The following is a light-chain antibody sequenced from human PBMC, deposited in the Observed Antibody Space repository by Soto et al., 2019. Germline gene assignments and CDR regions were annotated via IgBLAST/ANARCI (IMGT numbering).Light chain of an antibody. V-gene: IGLV1-40*01. Sequence: QSVLTQPPSVSGAPGQRVPLSCTGNGSNIGANYDVHWYQQLPGSAPRLLIYANRNRPAGVSDRFSGSKSDTSASLVISGLQADDEADYDGQSYAMSLSTWIFGNGTKLTVL. CDR1: GSNIGANYD. J-gene: IGLJ1*01. CDR2: ANR. CDR3: QSYAMSLSTWI.